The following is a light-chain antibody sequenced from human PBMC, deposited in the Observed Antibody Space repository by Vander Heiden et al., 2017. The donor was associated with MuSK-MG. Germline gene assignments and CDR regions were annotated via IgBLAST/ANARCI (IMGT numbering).Light chain of an antibody. CDR1: QSVGSY. CDR2: DAS. Sequence: EIVLTQSPATLSVSRGERTTLSCRASQSVGSYLAWYQQKPGQAPRLLIYDASNRATGIPARFSGSGSGTDFTLTISSLEPEDFAVYYCQQRSNWPHTIGGGTKVEIK. V-gene: IGKV3-11*01. J-gene: IGKJ4*01. CDR3: QQRSNWPHT.